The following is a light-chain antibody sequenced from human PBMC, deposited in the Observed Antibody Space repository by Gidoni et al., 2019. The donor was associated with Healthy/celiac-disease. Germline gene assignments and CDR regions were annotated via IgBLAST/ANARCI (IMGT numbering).Light chain of an antibody. CDR2: AAS. Sequence: DIQMTQSPSSLSASVGDRVTITCRASQSISSYLNWYQQKPGKAPKLLIYAASSLQSGVPSRFSGSGSGTDFTLTISSLQPEDFATYYCQQSYSTSITFXPXTKVDIK. J-gene: IGKJ3*01. CDR1: QSISSY. V-gene: IGKV1-39*01. CDR3: QQSYSTSIT.